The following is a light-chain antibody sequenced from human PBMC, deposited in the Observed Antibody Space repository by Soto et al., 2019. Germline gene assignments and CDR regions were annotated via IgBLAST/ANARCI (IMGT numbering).Light chain of an antibody. CDR2: GNS. J-gene: IGLJ2*01. CDR3: QSYDSSLSGRVV. V-gene: IGLV1-40*01. Sequence: QLVLTQPPSVSGAPGQRVTISCTGSSSNIGAGYDVHWYQQLPGTAPKLLISGNSNRPSGVPDRFSGSKSGTSASLAITGLQAEDEADYYCQSYDSSLSGRVVFGGGTKRTVL. CDR1: SSNIGAGYD.